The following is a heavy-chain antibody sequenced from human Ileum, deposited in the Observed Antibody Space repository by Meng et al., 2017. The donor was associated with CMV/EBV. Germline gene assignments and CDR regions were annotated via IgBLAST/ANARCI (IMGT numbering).Heavy chain of an antibody. J-gene: IGHJ5*02. CDR3: AREAGAGHSSSDWFDP. Sequence: GGSLRLSCAASGCTFSKYTINWVRQAPGKGLEWVSSISSNSYYIYYADSVKGRFTISRDNAHNLLYLQMDSLRAEDTAVYYCAREAGAGHSSSDWFDPWGQGTLVTVAS. D-gene: IGHD4/OR15-4a*01. V-gene: IGHV3-21*01. CDR1: GCTFSKYT. CDR2: ISSNSYYI.